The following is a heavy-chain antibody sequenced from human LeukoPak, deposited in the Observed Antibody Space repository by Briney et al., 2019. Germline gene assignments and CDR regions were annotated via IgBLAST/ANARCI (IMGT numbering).Heavy chain of an antibody. CDR1: GYSFTTYW. V-gene: IGHV5-51*01. CDR2: INPADSDT. J-gene: IGHJ4*02. CDR3: PRIGTYAEFDY. D-gene: IGHD6-13*01. Sequence: GESLKISCKGSGYSFTTYWIGWVRQMPGKGLDWMGIINPADSDTRYSPSFQGQVTISADNSISTAYLQWTSLRAPGTAMYYCPRIGTYAEFDYWGQGSLVTVSS.